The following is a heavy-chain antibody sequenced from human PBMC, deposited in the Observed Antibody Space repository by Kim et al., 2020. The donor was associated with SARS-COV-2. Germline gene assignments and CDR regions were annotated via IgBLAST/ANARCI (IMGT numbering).Heavy chain of an antibody. D-gene: IGHD3-22*01. CDR2: IDPSDSYT. CDR3: ASTTMIVVAIPDAFDI. V-gene: IGHV5-10-1*01. J-gene: IGHJ3*02. CDR1: GYSFTSYW. Sequence: GESLKISCKGSGYSFTSYWISWVRQMPGKGLEWMGRIDPSDSYTNYSPSFQGHVTISADKSISTAYLQWSSLKASDTAMYYCASTTMIVVAIPDAFDIWGQGTMVTVSS.